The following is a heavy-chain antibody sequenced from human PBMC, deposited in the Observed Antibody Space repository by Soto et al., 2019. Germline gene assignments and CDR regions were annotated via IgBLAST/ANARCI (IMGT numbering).Heavy chain of an antibody. CDR1: GGSISDGYY. J-gene: IGHJ5*02. CDR3: ARRDRSGFAYWLDT. D-gene: IGHD3-22*01. Sequence: SETLSLTCTVSGGSISDGYYWTWIRQHPGEGPEWIGSISASGSTSYNPSLKSRLTVSVDKSKNQFSLNLRSVTAADTAVYYCARRDRSGFAYWLDTWGQXTLVTLSS. CDR2: ISASGST. V-gene: IGHV4-31*03.